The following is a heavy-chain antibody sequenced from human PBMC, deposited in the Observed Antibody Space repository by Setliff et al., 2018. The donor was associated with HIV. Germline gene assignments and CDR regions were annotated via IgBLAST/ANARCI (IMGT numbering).Heavy chain of an antibody. CDR2: IIPILGIA. Sequence: SVKVSCKASGGTFSSYAISWVRQAPGQGLEWMGGIIPILGIANYAQKFQGRVTITADKSTSTAYMELSSLRSEDTAVYYCARELIVVVTAIGAFDIWGQGTMVTVSS. CDR1: GGTFSSYA. J-gene: IGHJ3*02. D-gene: IGHD2-21*02. V-gene: IGHV1-69*10. CDR3: ARELIVVVTAIGAFDI.